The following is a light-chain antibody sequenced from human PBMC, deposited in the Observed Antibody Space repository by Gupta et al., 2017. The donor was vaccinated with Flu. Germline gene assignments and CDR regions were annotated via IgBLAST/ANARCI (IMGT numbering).Light chain of an antibody. V-gene: IGKV3-20*01. CDR2: GAS. Sequence: EIVLTQPPGTLSLSPGERATLFCRASQSVSRNYLAWYHDKPGQAPRLLIYGASTRATAMPDRLGGGGSGTDFTLTIIRLEPEDFAVYYCHHHCSSPPTFGQGTMLEIK. J-gene: IGKJ1*01. CDR3: HHHCSSPPT. CDR1: QSVSRNY.